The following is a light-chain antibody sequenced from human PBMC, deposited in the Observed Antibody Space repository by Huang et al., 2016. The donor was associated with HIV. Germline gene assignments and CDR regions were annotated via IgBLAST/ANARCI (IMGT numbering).Light chain of an antibody. Sequence: DIVMTQSPDSLAVSLGERATINCKSSQSVLSGNNNNYLAWFQQKSGQPPKLLIYWASTRESGVPERFSGSGSRTDFTLTINNLQPEDVAVYYCQQYFNPPVTFGPGTKVHVK. CDR1: QSVLSGNNNNY. CDR2: WAS. V-gene: IGKV4-1*01. CDR3: QQYFNPPVT. J-gene: IGKJ3*01.